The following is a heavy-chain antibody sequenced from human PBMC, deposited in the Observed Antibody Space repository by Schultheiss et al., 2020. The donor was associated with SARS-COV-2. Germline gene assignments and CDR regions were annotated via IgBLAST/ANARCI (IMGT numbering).Heavy chain of an antibody. CDR1: GFTFSSYG. J-gene: IGHJ6*02. Sequence: GGSLRLSCAASGFTFSSYGMHWVRQAPGKGLEWVAVIWYDGSNKYYADSVKGRFTISRDISKNTLYLQMNSLRAEDTAVYYCTTGESIVVVVAATQYDYYYYGMDVWGQGTTVTVSS. D-gene: IGHD2-15*01. CDR2: IWYDGSNK. CDR3: TTGESIVVVVAATQYDYYYYGMDV. V-gene: IGHV3-33*03.